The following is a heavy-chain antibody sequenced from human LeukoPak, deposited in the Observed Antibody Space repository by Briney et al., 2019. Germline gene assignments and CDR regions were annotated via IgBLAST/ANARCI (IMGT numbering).Heavy chain of an antibody. CDR3: ARYSGGWPLDY. J-gene: IGHJ4*02. D-gene: IGHD6-19*01. Sequence: SETLSLTCTVSGGSISSSSYYWGWIRQPPGKGLEWIGRISYSGSTYYNPSLKSRVTISVDTSRNQFSLKLSSVTAADTAVYYCARYSGGWPLDYWGQGTLVTVSS. CDR2: ISYSGST. CDR1: GGSISSSSYY. V-gene: IGHV4-39*01.